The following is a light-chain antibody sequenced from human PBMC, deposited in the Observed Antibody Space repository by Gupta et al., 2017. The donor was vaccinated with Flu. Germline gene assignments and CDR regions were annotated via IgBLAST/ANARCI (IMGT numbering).Light chain of an antibody. J-gene: IGLJ1*01. CDR1: KLGNKY. V-gene: IGLV3-1*01. Sequence: PGKTARSACSGVKLGNKYGCWYPQTPAQHLLLVIYKDRNRPAASPGRFSGSTSWTTATLTIGGTQARDEDDYYCLVWNSSTGVFGTGTKLTVL. CDR2: KDR. CDR3: LVWNSSTGV.